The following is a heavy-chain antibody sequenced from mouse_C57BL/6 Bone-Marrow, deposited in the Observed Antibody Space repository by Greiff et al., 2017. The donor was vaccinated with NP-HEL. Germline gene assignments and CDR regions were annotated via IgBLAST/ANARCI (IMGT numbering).Heavy chain of an antibody. CDR3: ARGGLLLFDY. V-gene: IGHV5-16*01. J-gene: IGHJ2*01. CDR2: INYDGSST. CDR1: GFTFSDYY. D-gene: IGHD1-1*01. Sequence: EVMLVESEGGLVQPGSSMKLSCTASGFTFSDYYMAWVRQVPEKGLEWVANINYDGSSTYYLDSLKSRFIISRDNAKNILYLQMSSLKSEDTATYYCARGGLLLFDYWGQGTTLTVSS.